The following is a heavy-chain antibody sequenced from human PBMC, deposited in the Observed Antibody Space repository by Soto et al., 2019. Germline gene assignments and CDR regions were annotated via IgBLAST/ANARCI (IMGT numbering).Heavy chain of an antibody. D-gene: IGHD6-13*01. J-gene: IGHJ4*02. CDR3: ARDIVYIAADY. CDR2: ISSGSGTI. CDR1: GFTFSDYY. V-gene: IGHV3-11*01. Sequence: QVQQVESGGGLVKPGGSLRLSCAASGFTFSDYYMSWIRQAPGKGLEWVSYISSGSGTIYYADSVKGRFTISRDNAKNSLYLQMNSLRAEDTAVYYCARDIVYIAADYWGQGTLVTVSS.